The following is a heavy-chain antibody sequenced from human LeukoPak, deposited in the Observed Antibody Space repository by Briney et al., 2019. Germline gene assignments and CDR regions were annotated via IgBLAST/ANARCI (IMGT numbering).Heavy chain of an antibody. J-gene: IGHJ4*02. Sequence: PGGSLRLSCVASRFTFSNYWMSWVRQVPGKGLVWVSRIRSDGSDERYAEAVKGRFTISRDNAKNTLYLQMNSLRDEDTAVYYCARDWFHAIDYWGQGTLVTVSS. CDR1: RFTFSNYW. CDR2: IRSDGSDE. D-gene: IGHD2/OR15-2a*01. CDR3: ARDWFHAIDY. V-gene: IGHV3-74*01.